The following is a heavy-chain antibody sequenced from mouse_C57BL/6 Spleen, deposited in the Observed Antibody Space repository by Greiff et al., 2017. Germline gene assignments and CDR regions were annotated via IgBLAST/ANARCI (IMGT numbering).Heavy chain of an antibody. CDR1: GYTFTSYW. V-gene: IGHV1-55*01. J-gene: IGHJ2*01. CDR2: IYPGSGST. CDR3: AREGVYYEYDYFDY. D-gene: IGHD2-4*01. Sequence: QVQLQQPGAELVKPGASVKMSCKASGYTFTSYWITWVKQRPGQGLEWIGDIYPGSGSTNYNEKFKSKATLTVDTSSSTAYMQLSSLTSEDSAVYYCAREGVYYEYDYFDYWGQGTTLTVSS.